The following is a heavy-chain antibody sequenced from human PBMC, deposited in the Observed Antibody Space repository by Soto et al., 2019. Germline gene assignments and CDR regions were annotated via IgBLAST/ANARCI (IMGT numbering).Heavy chain of an antibody. CDR2: ISNSGGST. Sequence: EVQLLESGGALVQPGGSLRLSCAASGLTFSSYAMSWVRQAPGKGLEWVSGISNSGGSTYYAESVKGRFTISRDNSKNTLYLQMDSLRAEDTAVYYGTKAFSVTLYTFDYWVQGTLVTVSS. D-gene: IGHD4-17*01. V-gene: IGHV3-23*01. CDR3: TKAFSVTLYTFDY. J-gene: IGHJ4*02. CDR1: GLTFSSYA.